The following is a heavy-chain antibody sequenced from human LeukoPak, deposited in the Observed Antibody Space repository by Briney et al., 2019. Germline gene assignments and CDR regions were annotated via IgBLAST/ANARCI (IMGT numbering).Heavy chain of an antibody. D-gene: IGHD6-19*01. J-gene: IGHJ4*02. CDR2: IYYSGST. Sequence: SETLSLTCTVSGGSISSYYWSWIRQPPGKGLEWIGYIYYSGSTNYNPSLKSRVTISVDTSKNQFSLKLSSVTAADTAVYYCAGERAVAWGAYFDYWGQGTLVTVSS. CDR1: GGSISSYY. V-gene: IGHV4-59*01. CDR3: AGERAVAWGAYFDY.